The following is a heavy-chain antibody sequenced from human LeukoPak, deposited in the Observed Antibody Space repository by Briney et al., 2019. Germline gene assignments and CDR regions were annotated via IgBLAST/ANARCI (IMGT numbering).Heavy chain of an antibody. V-gene: IGHV4-30-4*08. CDR2: IYYSGST. J-gene: IGHJ4*02. CDR1: GGSVSSGSFY. CDR3: ARARLGKYSNFEIDY. Sequence: PSETLSLTCTVSGGSVSSGSFYWSWIRQPPGKGLEWIGYIYYSGSTYYNPSLKSRVTISVDTSKNQFSLKLSSVTAADTAVYYCARARLGKYSNFEIDYWGQGTLVTVSS. D-gene: IGHD4-11*01.